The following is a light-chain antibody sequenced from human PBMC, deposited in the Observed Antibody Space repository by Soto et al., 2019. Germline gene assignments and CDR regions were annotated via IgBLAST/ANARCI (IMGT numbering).Light chain of an antibody. V-gene: IGLV1-40*01. CDR1: SSNIGAGYD. Sequence: QSVLTQPPSVSGAPGQRVTISCTGSSSNIGAGYDVHWYQQLPGTAPKLLIYGNSNRPSGVPDRFPGSKSGTSASLAITGLQAEDEADYYCQSYDSSLSGYVFGTGTRSPS. J-gene: IGLJ1*01. CDR2: GNS. CDR3: QSYDSSLSGYV.